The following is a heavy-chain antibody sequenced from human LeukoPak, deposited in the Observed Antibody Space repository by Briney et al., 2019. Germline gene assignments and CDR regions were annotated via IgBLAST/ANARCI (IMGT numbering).Heavy chain of an antibody. D-gene: IGHD2-2*01. J-gene: IGHJ5*02. CDR1: GYSISSGYY. V-gene: IGHV4-38-2*02. CDR3: ARHRATVVPAASNWFDP. Sequence: SETLSLTCTVSGYSISSGYYWGWIRQPPGKGLEWIGSIYHSGSTYYNPSLKSRVTISVDTSKNQFSLKLSSVTAADTAVYYCARHRATVVPAASNWFDPWGQGTLVTVSS. CDR2: IYHSGST.